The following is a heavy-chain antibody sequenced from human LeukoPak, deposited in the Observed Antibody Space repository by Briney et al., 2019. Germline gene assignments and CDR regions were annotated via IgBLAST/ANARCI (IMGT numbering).Heavy chain of an antibody. J-gene: IGHJ6*03. CDR1: GGTFSSYA. V-gene: IGHV1-69*06. D-gene: IGHD3-3*01. CDR3: ARGGMRDFWSGYRNYYYMDV. Sequence: SVKVSCKASGGTFSSYAISWVRQAPGQGLEWMGGIIPIFGTANYAQKFQGRVTITADKSTSTAYMELRSLRSEDTAVYYCARGGMRDFWSGYRNYYYMDVWGKGTTVTVSS. CDR2: IIPIFGTA.